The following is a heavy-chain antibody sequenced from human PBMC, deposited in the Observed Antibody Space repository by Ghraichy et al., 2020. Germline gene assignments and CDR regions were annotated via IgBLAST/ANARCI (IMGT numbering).Heavy chain of an antibody. CDR1: RGSVAGGSYF. CDR3: AGRGRRFDY. J-gene: IGHJ4*02. D-gene: IGHD3-10*01. CDR2: IFTGGNS. V-gene: IGHV4-61*01. Sequence: SQTLSLTCTVSRGSVAGGSYFWSWIRRPPGKGLEWIGYIFTGGNSNYNPSLKSRVTISVDTSKNQFSLNLTSVTAADTAVYYCAGRGRRFDYWGQGTLVTVSS.